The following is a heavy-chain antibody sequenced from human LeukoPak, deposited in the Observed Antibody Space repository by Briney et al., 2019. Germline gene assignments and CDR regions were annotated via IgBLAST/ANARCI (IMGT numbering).Heavy chain of an antibody. CDR3: ARGYSSSWYNRPLYYYYYYYMDV. D-gene: IGHD6-13*01. Sequence: PSETLSLTCTVSGGSISSSSYYWGWIRQPPGKGLEWIGSIYYSGSTYYNPSLKSRVTISVETSKNQFSLKLSSVTAADTAVYYCARGYSSSWYNRPLYYYYYYYMDVWGKGTTVTVSS. J-gene: IGHJ6*03. CDR2: IYYSGST. V-gene: IGHV4-39*07. CDR1: GGSISSSSYY.